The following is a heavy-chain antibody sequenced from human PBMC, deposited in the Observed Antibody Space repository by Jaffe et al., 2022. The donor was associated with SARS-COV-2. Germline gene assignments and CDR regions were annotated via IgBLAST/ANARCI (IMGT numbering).Heavy chain of an antibody. J-gene: IGHJ1*01. Sequence: QVQLVQSGAEVKKPGVSVKVSCKASGYTFTTYAMHWVRQAPGQRLEWMGWINAGNGNTKYSQKFQGRVTITRDTSASTAYMELSSLRSEDTAVYYCARAVAGHRFQHWGQGTLVTVSS. D-gene: IGHD6-19*01. CDR1: GYTFTTYA. V-gene: IGHV1-3*01. CDR3: ARAVAGHRFQH. CDR2: INAGNGNT.